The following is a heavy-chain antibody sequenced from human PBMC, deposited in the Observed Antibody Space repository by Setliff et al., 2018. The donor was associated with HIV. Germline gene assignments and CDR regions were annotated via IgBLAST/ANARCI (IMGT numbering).Heavy chain of an antibody. Sequence: PSETLSLTCTVSGGSIRSYYWSWIRQSPGKGLEWIGYVFYNGDTAYNPSLKSRLTISVDTSKSQFSLKLTSVTAADTAVYYRARQMTIPGVAVTPVDYWGQGALVTVSS. D-gene: IGHD3-3*01. V-gene: IGHV4-59*08. J-gene: IGHJ4*02. CDR3: ARQMTIPGVAVTPVDY. CDR1: GGSIRSYY. CDR2: VFYNGDT.